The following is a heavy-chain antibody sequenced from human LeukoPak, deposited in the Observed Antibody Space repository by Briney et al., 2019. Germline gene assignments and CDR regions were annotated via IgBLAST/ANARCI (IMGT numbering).Heavy chain of an antibody. D-gene: IGHD2-8*02. CDR3: AGHHPRNTVDF. Sequence: SETLSLTCTVSGGSISSYYWSWIRQPPGKGLEWIAYISDIGSINYNPSLKSRVTISLDTSKNQFSLNLSCVTAADTAVYYCAGHHPRNTVDFWGQGTLVTVSS. CDR2: ISDIGSI. J-gene: IGHJ4*02. V-gene: IGHV4-59*08. CDR1: GGSISSYY.